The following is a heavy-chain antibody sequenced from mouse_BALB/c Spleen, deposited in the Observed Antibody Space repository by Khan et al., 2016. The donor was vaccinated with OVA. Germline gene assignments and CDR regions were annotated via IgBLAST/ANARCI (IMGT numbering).Heavy chain of an antibody. V-gene: IGHV5-15*02. CDR2: ISNLAYSI. J-gene: IGHJ3*01. CDR3: ARVYYGCSWAY. D-gene: IGHD1-1*01. CDR1: GFTFSDYG. Sequence: EVELVESGGGLVQPGGSRKLSCAASGFTFSDYGMAWVRQAPGKGPEWVAFISNLAYSIYYADTVTGGFTISRENAKNTLYLEMSRLRSEDTAMYCCARVYYGCSWAYWGQGTLVTVSA.